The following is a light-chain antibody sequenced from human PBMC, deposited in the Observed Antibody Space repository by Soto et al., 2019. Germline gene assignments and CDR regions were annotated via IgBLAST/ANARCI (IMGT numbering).Light chain of an antibody. CDR3: SSYTNSSKRV. CDR2: DVS. J-gene: IGLJ1*01. Sequence: QSVLTQPASVSGSPGQSITISCTGTSSDVGGYNYVSWYQQHPGKAPKLMIYDVSNRPSGVSNRFSGSKSGNTASLTISGLQAEDEADYYCSSYTNSSKRVFGTGTKVTVL. CDR1: SSDVGGYNY. V-gene: IGLV2-14*01.